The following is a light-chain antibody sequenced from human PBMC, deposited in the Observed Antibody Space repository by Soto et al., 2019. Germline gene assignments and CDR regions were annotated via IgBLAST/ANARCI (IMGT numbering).Light chain of an antibody. Sequence: DIQMTQSPSPLSKSVRDRVTITCRASQSISSWLAWYQQKPGTAPKLLIYKASTLQSGVPSRFSGSGSGTEFTLTISSLQPDDFATYYCQQYSDNWTFGQGTKVDI. J-gene: IGKJ1*01. CDR2: KAS. CDR3: QQYSDNWT. V-gene: IGKV1-5*03. CDR1: QSISSW.